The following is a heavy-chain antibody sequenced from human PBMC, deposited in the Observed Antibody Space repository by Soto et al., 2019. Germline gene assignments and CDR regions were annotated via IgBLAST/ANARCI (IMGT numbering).Heavy chain of an antibody. J-gene: IGHJ4*02. Sequence: SETFRLTCAVSGCSLSSTNWRSSVRQPPGKGLEWIGEIYHSGSTNYNPSLKSRVTISVDKSKNQFSLKLSSVTAADTAVYYCARAAMGGSSWPFDYWGKGTLVTVS. CDR3: ARAAMGGSSWPFDY. CDR2: IYHSGST. D-gene: IGHD6-13*01. V-gene: IGHV4-4*02. CDR1: GCSLSSTNW.